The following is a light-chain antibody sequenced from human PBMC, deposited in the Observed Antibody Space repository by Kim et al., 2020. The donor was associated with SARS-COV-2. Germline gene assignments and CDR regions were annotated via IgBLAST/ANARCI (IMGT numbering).Light chain of an antibody. CDR3: QEGNSSTAV. V-gene: IGLV3-1*01. J-gene: IGLJ3*02. Sequence: SPGMTATRPCSSVKRRNKYACWYQQKPGQSPLLVSYQESKRPSGIPERFSGSNSGNTAALTSSGTQAMDEADYYCQEGNSSTAVFGGGTQLTVL. CDR2: QES. CDR1: KRRNKY.